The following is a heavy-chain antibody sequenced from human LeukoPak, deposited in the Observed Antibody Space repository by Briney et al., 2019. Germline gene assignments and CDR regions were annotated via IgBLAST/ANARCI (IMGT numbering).Heavy chain of an antibody. D-gene: IGHD6-19*01. CDR2: INPNSGGT. J-gene: IGHJ6*03. Sequence: ASVKVSCKASGYTFTGYYMHWVRQAPGQGLEWMGWINPNSGGTNYAQKFQGWVTMTRDTSINTTYMELSRLRSDDTAVYYCARGLAVDAYNYYYFYYMDVWGKGTTVTVSS. CDR3: ARGLAVDAYNYYYFYYMDV. CDR1: GYTFTGYY. V-gene: IGHV1-2*04.